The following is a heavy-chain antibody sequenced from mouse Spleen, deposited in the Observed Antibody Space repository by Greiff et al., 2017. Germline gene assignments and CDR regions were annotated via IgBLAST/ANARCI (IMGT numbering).Heavy chain of an antibody. CDR2: IYPRSGNT. CDR3: ARIIYYDYDDGTFDY. J-gene: IGHJ2*01. CDR1: GYTFTSYG. Sequence: QVQLQQSGAELARPGASVKLSCKASGYTFTSYGISWVKQRTGQGLEWIGEIYPRSGNTYYNEKFKGKATLTADKSSSTAYMELRSLTSEDSAVYFCARIIYYDYDDGTFDYWGQGTTLTVSS. V-gene: IGHV1-81*01. D-gene: IGHD2-4*01.